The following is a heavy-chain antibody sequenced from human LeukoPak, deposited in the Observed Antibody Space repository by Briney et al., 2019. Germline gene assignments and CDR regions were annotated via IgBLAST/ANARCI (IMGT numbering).Heavy chain of an antibody. D-gene: IGHD6-13*01. CDR2: INPSGGST. CDR3: ARDSTHSSSWYSAPNWFDP. Sequence: ASVKVSCKASGYTFTSYYMHWVRQAPGQGLEWMGIINPSGGSTSYAQKFQGRVTMTRDTSTSTVYMELSSLRSEDTAVYYCARDSTHSSSWYSAPNWFDPWGQGTLVTVSS. CDR1: GYTFTSYY. J-gene: IGHJ5*02. V-gene: IGHV1-46*01.